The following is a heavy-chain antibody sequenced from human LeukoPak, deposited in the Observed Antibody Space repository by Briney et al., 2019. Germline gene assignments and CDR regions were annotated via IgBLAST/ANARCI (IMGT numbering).Heavy chain of an antibody. CDR1: GFTVSSNY. CDR3: AKLEVGATHFDF. CDR2: IYSGGNT. Sequence: GGSLRLSCAASGFTVSSNYMSWVRQAPGKGLEWVSVIYSGGNTYYADSVKGRFTISRDNSKNTLYLQMNILRADDTAVYYCAKLEVGATHFDFWGQGTLVSVSS. D-gene: IGHD1-26*01. V-gene: IGHV3-53*01. J-gene: IGHJ5*01.